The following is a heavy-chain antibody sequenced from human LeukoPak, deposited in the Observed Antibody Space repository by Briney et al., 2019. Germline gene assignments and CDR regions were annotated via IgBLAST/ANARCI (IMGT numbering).Heavy chain of an antibody. V-gene: IGHV4-4*07. CDR3: AGHCSGGSCFRNWFDP. Sequence: SETLSLTCTVSGGSISSYYWSWIRQPAGKGLEWIGRIDTSGNTKYNPSLKSRVTMSLDTSNNQFSLELTSVTAADTAVYYCAGHCSGGSCFRNWFDPWGQGTLVTVSS. D-gene: IGHD2-15*01. J-gene: IGHJ5*02. CDR2: IDTSGNT. CDR1: GGSISSYY.